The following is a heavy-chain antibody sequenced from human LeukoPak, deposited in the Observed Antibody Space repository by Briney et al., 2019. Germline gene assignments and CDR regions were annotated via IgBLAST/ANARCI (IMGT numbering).Heavy chain of an antibody. CDR2: IIPIFGTA. CDR3: ARDIAWEPNDAFDI. Sequence: ASVKVSCKASGGTFSSYAISWVRQAPGQGLEWMGGIIPIFGTANYAQKFQGRVTITADESTSTAYMELSSLRSEDTAVYYCARDIAWEPNDAFDIWGQGTMVTVSS. V-gene: IGHV1-69*13. CDR1: GGTFSSYA. D-gene: IGHD1-26*01. J-gene: IGHJ3*02.